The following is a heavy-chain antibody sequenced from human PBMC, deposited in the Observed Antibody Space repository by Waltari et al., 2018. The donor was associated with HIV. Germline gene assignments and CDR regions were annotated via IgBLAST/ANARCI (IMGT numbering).Heavy chain of an antibody. D-gene: IGHD4-17*01. V-gene: IGHV3-30*02. CDR1: GVPFRTPG. CDR2: IWHDGSNK. J-gene: IGHJ4*02. CDR3: ATVRMVTTWYFEN. Sequence: QVQLVESGGGVVQPGRSLRLSCAASGVPFRTPGLHWVRQTPGKGLEWVAFIWHDGSNKYYADSVKGRFTISRDNSKNTLYLQMNSLRPEDTAMYYCATVRMVTTWYFENWGQGTLVSVSS.